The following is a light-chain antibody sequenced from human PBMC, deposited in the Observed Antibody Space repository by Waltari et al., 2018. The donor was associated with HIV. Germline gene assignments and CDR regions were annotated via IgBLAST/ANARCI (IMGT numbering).Light chain of an antibody. V-gene: IGLV3-1*01. Sequence: SYALTQPPSVSVSPGHTASITCSGVILGDKYACRYQHKPGQSPVLAVYQDSKRASGMPEHFAGSNAGNTATLTSSWTQAIDDAGYYCQALDSSARVVGGGTKLTVL. CDR1: ILGDKY. CDR3: QALDSSARV. CDR2: QDS. J-gene: IGLJ2*01.